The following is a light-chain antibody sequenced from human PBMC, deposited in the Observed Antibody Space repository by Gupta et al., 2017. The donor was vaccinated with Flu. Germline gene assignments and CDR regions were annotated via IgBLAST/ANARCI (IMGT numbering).Light chain of an antibody. Sequence: QSVLTQPHSVSAAPGQKVTISCSGNGYNIGINYVSWYQQLPGTAPKLLIFEKNKSPSGIPERFSGSNYAASATLNTTRLQPGAEADYYCESWDISRDVGLFGGGTKLNVL. J-gene: IGLJ3*02. CDR3: ESWDISRDVGL. V-gene: IGLV1-51*02. CDR1: GYNIGINY. CDR2: EKN.